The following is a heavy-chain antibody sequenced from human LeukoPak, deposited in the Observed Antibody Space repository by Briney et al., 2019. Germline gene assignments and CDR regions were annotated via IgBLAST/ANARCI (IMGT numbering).Heavy chain of an antibody. CDR1: GGSFGSFY. Sequence: SETLSLTCSVSGGSFGSFYLKWVRQSPGKDLEWIGYTYYRGTTTYNPSLKSRVTISVDASRSQFSLRLSSVTAADTAVYYCATRLANTFYYGFDLWGHRTTVIVSS. CDR3: ATRLANTFYYGFDL. CDR2: TYYRGTT. D-gene: IGHD4/OR15-4a*01. J-gene: IGHJ6*02. V-gene: IGHV4-59*08.